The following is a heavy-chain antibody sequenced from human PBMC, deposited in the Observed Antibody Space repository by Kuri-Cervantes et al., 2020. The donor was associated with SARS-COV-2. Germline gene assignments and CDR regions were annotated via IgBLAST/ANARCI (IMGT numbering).Heavy chain of an antibody. V-gene: IGHV6-1*01. D-gene: IGHD6-19*01. CDR2: TFYRTKCHN. J-gene: IGHJ4*02. Sequence: SLSLPLTCAISVDRVSRNSAACSWSRQSASRGLEWLGRTFYRTKCHNDYAVSVKGRITISPDTSNNQFALRLNSVTPEDTAVYYCAGGSSGRDYWGQGTLVTVSS. CDR1: VDRVSRNSAA. CDR3: AGGSSGRDY.